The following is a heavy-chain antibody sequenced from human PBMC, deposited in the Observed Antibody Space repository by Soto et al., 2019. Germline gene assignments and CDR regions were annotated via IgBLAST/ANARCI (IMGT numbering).Heavy chain of an antibody. CDR3: ARSNSYGPPLDY. Sequence: QTLSLTCAISGDSVSSNSATWNLIRQSPSRGLEWLGRTYYRSKWYNDYAVSVKSRITINPDTSKNQLSLQLNSVTPEDTAVYFCARSNSYGPPLDYWGQGALVTVSS. D-gene: IGHD5-18*01. CDR1: GDSVSSNSAT. J-gene: IGHJ4*02. V-gene: IGHV6-1*01. CDR2: TYYRSKWYN.